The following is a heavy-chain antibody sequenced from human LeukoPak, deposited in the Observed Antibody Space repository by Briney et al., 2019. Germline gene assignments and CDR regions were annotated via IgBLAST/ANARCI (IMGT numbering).Heavy chain of an antibody. CDR2: ISWNSGSI. CDR3: AKSQDSSGYYGIDY. CDR1: GLTFDDYA. J-gene: IGHJ4*02. V-gene: IGHV3-9*01. D-gene: IGHD3-22*01. Sequence: GGSLRLSCAASGLTFDDYAMHWVRQAPGKGLEWVSGISWNSGSIGYADSVKGRFTISRDNAKNSLYLQMNSLRAEDTALYYCAKSQDSSGYYGIDYWGQGTLVTVSS.